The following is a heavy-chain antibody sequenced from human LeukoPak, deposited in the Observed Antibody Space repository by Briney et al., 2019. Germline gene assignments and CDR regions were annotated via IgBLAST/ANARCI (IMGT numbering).Heavy chain of an antibody. CDR2: IIPIFGTA. J-gene: IGHJ6*04. Sequence: SVKVSCKASGGTFSSYAISWVRQAPGQGLEWMGGIIPIFGTANYAQKFQGRVTITADESTSTAYMELSSLRFEDTAVYYCARPGIAAAGTSPGDYYGMDVWGKGTTVTVSS. D-gene: IGHD6-13*01. V-gene: IGHV1-69*13. CDR1: GGTFSSYA. CDR3: ARPGIAAAGTSPGDYYGMDV.